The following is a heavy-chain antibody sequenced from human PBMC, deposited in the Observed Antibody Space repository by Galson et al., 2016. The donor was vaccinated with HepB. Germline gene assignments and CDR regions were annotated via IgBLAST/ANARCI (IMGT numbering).Heavy chain of an antibody. CDR3: ARTPMVTYFDY. D-gene: IGHD5-18*01. CDR1: GYTFTSYY. J-gene: IGHJ4*02. V-gene: IGHV1-46*01. CDR2: INPSGGSA. Sequence: SVKVSCKASGYTFTSYYIHWVRQAPGQGLEWMGIINPSGGSASYAQKFQGRVTMTRDTSTSTVYMELSSLRSEDTAEYYCARTPMVTYFDYWGQGTLVTVSS.